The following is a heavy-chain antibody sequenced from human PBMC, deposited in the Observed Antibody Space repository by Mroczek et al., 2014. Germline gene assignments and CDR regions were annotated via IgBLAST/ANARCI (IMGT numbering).Heavy chain of an antibody. Sequence: QVQLVQSGGGVVQPGRSLRLSCAASGFTFSSYAMHWVRQAPGKGLEWVAVISYDGSNKYYADSVKGRFTISRDNSKNTLYLTNEQPRKLRTTAVYYCARAVGKPKGASLDYVGRGNPGHRLL. CDR3: ARAVGKPKGASLDY. D-gene: IGHD1-14*01. CDR1: GFTFSSYA. V-gene: IGHV3-30-3*01. CDR2: ISYDGSNK. J-gene: IGHJ4*02.